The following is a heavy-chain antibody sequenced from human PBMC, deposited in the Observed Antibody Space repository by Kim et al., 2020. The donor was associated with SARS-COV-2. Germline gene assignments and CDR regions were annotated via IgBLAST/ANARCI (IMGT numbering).Heavy chain of an antibody. CDR3: AKDTDTAMVTGWFDP. CDR1: GFTFGDYA. CDR2: ISWNSGSI. D-gene: IGHD5-18*01. Sequence: GGSLRLSCAASGFTFGDYAMHWVRQAPGKGLEWVSGISWNSGSIGYADSVKGRFTISRDNAKNSLYLQMNSLRAEDTALYYCAKDTDTAMVTGWFDPWGQGTLVTVSS. J-gene: IGHJ5*02. V-gene: IGHV3-9*01.